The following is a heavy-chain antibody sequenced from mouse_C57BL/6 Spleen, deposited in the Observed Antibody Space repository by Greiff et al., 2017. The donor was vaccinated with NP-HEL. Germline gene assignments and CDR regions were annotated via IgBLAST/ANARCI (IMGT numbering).Heavy chain of an antibody. CDR3: TRRDGYSTYAMDY. V-gene: IGHV6-6*01. CDR1: GFTFSDAW. D-gene: IGHD2-3*01. CDR2: IRNKANNHAT. J-gene: IGHJ4*01. Sequence: DVHLVESGGGLVQPGGSMKLSCAASGFTFSDAWMDWVRQSPEKGLEWVAEIRNKANNHATYYAESVKGRFTISREDSKSRVYLQMNSLRAEDTCIYYCTRRDGYSTYAMDYLGQGTSVTVSS.